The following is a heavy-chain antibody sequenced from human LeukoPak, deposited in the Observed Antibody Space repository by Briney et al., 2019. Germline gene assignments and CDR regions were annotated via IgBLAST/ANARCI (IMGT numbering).Heavy chain of an antibody. D-gene: IGHD3-22*01. CDR2: IRSKANSYAT. Sequence: PGGSLRLSCAASGFTLSGSAMLWVRQASGKGLEWDGRIRSKANSYATAYAASVKGRFTISRDDSKNTAYLQMNSLKTEDTAVYYCTRHIYYEDGFDYWGQGTLVTVSS. V-gene: IGHV3-73*01. CDR1: GFTLSGSA. CDR3: TRHIYYEDGFDY. J-gene: IGHJ4*02.